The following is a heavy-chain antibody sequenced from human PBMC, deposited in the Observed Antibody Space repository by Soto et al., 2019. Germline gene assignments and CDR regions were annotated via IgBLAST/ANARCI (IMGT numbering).Heavy chain of an antibody. J-gene: IGHJ6*03. CDR1: GGSFSGYY. Sequence: SETLCLTCAVYGGSFSGYYWSWIRQPPGKGLEWIGEINHSGSTNYNPSLKSRVTISVDTSKNQFSLKLSSVTAADTAVYYCARDIMITFGGVIADYYYYMDVWGKGTAVTVSS. D-gene: IGHD3-16*02. V-gene: IGHV4-34*01. CDR3: ARDIMITFGGVIADYYYYMDV. CDR2: INHSGST.